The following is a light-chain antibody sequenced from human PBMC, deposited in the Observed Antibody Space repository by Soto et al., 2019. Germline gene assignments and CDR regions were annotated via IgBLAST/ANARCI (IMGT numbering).Light chain of an antibody. Sequence: IQMTQSPSSLSASVGDRVTITCRAGQSISRYLNWYEQKPGKAPKLLIFGASTLQSGVPSRFSGTGSGTDFTLTISSLQPEDFATYYCQQSYSTLWTFGQGTKVDIK. CDR1: QSISRY. V-gene: IGKV1-39*01. CDR2: GAS. CDR3: QQSYSTLWT. J-gene: IGKJ1*01.